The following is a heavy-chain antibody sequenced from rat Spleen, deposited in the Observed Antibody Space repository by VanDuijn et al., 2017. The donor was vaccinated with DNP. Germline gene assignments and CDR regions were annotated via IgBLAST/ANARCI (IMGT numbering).Heavy chain of an antibody. CDR1: GFTFNKYW. CDR2: ITSSGGST. J-gene: IGHJ2*01. V-gene: IGHV5-31*01. CDR3: TRGGTYYVDY. Sequence: EVQLVESGGGLVQPGRSLKLSCVASGFTFNKYWMTWIRQVPGKGLEWVAAITSSGGSTYYPDSVKGRFTISRDNAKNTQYLRMDSLRSEDTATYYCTRGGTYYVDYWGQGVMVTVSS.